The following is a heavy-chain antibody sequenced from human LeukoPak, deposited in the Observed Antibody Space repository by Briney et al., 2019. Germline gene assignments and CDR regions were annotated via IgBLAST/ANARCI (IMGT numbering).Heavy chain of an antibody. Sequence: SETLSLTCIVTGGSISSGDYGSWVRQHPGKGLEWIGFIYYSGTTYYNSSLKSRLTISVDRSKNQFSLKLSSVTAADTAVYYCAMGCFFGSGSVWFDPWGQGTLVTVSS. V-gene: IGHV4-31*03. CDR3: AMGCFFGSGSVWFDP. CDR2: IYYSGTT. D-gene: IGHD3-10*01. CDR1: GGSISSGDY. J-gene: IGHJ5*02.